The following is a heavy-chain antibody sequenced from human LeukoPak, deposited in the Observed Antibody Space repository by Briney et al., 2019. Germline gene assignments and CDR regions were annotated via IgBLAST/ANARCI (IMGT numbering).Heavy chain of an antibody. CDR2: INPNSGGT. Sequence: ASVKVSCKASGYTFTGYYMHWVRQAPGQGLEWMGRINPNSGGTNYAQKFQGRVTMTRDTSISTAYMELSRLRSDDTAVYYCARGGYSSSSTGDYWGQETLVTVSS. D-gene: IGHD6-6*01. V-gene: IGHV1-2*06. J-gene: IGHJ4*02. CDR3: ARGGYSSSSTGDY. CDR1: GYTFTGYY.